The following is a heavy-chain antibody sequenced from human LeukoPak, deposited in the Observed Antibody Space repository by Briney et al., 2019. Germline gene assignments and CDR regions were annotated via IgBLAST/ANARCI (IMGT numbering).Heavy chain of an antibody. D-gene: IGHD3-16*01. Sequence: GASVKVSCKASGYTFTGYYMHWVRQAPGQGLEWKGWINPNSGDTKYAQKFQGRVTMTRDTPISTAYMELSRLRSDDTALYYCATQRGSYLWGTDFDYWGQGTLVTVSS. J-gene: IGHJ4*02. CDR1: GYTFTGYY. V-gene: IGHV1-2*02. CDR3: ATQRGSYLWGTDFDY. CDR2: INPNSGDT.